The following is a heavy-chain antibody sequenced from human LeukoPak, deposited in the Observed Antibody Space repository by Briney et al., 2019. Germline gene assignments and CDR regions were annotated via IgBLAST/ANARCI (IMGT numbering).Heavy chain of an antibody. CDR3: ARHVPTRYDILTGSQGGWFDP. V-gene: IGHV4-39*01. CDR1: GGSISSSSYY. D-gene: IGHD3-9*01. Sequence: PSETLSLTCTVSGGSISSSSYYWGWIRQPPGKGLEWIGNIYYSGSTYYNPSLKSRVTISADTSKNQFSLKLSSVTAADTAVYYCARHVPTRYDILTGSQGGWFDPWGQGTLVTVSS. CDR2: IYYSGST. J-gene: IGHJ5*02.